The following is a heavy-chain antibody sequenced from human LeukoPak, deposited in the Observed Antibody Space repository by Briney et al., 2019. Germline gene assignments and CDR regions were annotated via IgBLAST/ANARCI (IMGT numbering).Heavy chain of an antibody. CDR3: AKNNWFDP. Sequence: PSETLSLTCAVSGGPFSDHHWSWIRQPPGKGLEWIGEINHSGSTTYNPSLKSRVTISADTSKNQFSLILNSVTAADTAVYYCAKNNWFDPWAREPWSPSPQ. V-gene: IGHV4-34*01. CDR1: GGPFSDHH. J-gene: IGHJ5*02. CDR2: INHSGST.